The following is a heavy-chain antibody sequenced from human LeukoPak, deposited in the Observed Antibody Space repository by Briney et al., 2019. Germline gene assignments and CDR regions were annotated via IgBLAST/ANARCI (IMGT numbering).Heavy chain of an antibody. CDR2: INPSGGST. V-gene: IGHV1-46*01. CDR3: ARDLVGATPPP. J-gene: IGHJ5*02. D-gene: IGHD1-26*01. Sequence: ASVKVSCKASGYTFTSYYMHWVRQAPGQGLEWMGIINPSGGSTSYAQKFQSRVTMTRDMSTSTVYMELSSLRSEDTAVYYCARDLVGATPPPWGQGTLVTVSS. CDR1: GYTFTSYY.